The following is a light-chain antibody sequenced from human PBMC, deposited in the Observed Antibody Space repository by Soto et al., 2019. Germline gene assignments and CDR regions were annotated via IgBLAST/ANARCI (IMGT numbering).Light chain of an antibody. V-gene: IGKV1-5*01. CDR2: DAS. CDR3: QQDISYSWT. Sequence: DIQVTQSPPTLSASVGDRVTITCRASQTISTWMAWYQQKPGKAPKLLVYDASSLESGVPSRFSGSGSGTEFTLTISSLQPDDWEKYYCQQDISYSWTFGLGIK. J-gene: IGKJ1*01. CDR1: QTISTW.